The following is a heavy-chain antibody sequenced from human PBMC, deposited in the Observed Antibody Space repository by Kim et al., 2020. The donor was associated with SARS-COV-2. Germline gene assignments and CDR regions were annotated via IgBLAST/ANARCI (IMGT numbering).Heavy chain of an antibody. CDR2: IGTAGDT. J-gene: IGHJ4*02. CDR3: ARAGYYDSSGYYPFDY. V-gene: IGHV3-13*01. Sequence: GGSLRLSCAASGFTFSSYDMHWVRQATGKGLEWVSAIGTAGDTYYPGSVKGRFTISRENAKNSLYLQMNSLRAGDTAVYYCARAGYYDSSGYYPFDYWGQGTLVTVSS. D-gene: IGHD3-22*01. CDR1: GFTFSSYD.